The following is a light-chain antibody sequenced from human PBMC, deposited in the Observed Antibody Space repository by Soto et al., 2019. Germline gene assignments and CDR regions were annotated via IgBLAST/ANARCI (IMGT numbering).Light chain of an antibody. J-gene: IGLJ3*02. Sequence: QSVLTQPPSASGTPGQRVTISCSGSSSNIARNTVNWYQHLPGTSPRLVIYGDNQRPSGVPDRLSGSRSGTSASLAISGLQSEDEADYFCAAWDDSLNGGVFGGGTQLTVL. CDR2: GDN. V-gene: IGLV1-44*01. CDR3: AAWDDSLNGGV. CDR1: SSNIARNT.